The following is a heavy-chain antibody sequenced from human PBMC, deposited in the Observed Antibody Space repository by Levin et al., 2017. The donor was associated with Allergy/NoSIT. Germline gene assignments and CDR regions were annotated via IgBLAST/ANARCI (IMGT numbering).Heavy chain of an antibody. CDR2: ISYDGSNY. CDR3: ARDRVLIQEWLWGGGLDY. J-gene: IGHJ4*02. Sequence: GGSLRLSCAASGFSFSSYAMHWVRQAPGKGLEWVAVISYDGSNYYYADSVKGRFTISRDNSKNTLNLQMSNLRAEDRAVYYCARDRVLIQEWLWGGGLDYWGQGTLVTVSS. D-gene: IGHD6-19*01. CDR1: GFSFSSYA. V-gene: IGHV3-30-3*01.